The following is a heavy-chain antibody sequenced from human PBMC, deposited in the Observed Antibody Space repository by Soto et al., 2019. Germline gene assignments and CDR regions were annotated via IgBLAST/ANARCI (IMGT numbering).Heavy chain of an antibody. CDR3: ARALGYSGYAGMDV. D-gene: IGHD5-12*01. V-gene: IGHV1-18*01. J-gene: IGHJ6*02. Sequence: QVQLVQSGGEVKKPGASVKVSSKASGYTFTIYGINWVRQAPGQGLEWMGWISPDNGNTNYAQKLQGRVTMTTDTSTSTAYMEPRSLRSDDTAVYYCARALGYSGYAGMDVWGQGTTVTVSS. CDR1: GYTFTIYG. CDR2: ISPDNGNT.